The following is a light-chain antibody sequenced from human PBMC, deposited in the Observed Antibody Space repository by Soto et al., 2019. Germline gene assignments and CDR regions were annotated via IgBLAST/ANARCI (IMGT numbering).Light chain of an antibody. Sequence: SYELTQAPSVSVSPGQTASITCSGNKLGDKYVCWYQQRPGQSPVLVIYQDGKRPSGIPARFSGSNSGNTATLTISGTQAMDEAEYFCQAWHPSSVVFGGGTKLTVL. CDR1: KLGDKY. CDR3: QAWHPSSVV. J-gene: IGLJ2*01. CDR2: QDG. V-gene: IGLV3-1*01.